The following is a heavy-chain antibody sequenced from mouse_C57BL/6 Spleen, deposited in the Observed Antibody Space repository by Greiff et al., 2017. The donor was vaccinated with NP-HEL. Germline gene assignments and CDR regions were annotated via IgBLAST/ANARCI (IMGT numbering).Heavy chain of an antibody. J-gene: IGHJ2*01. CDR1: GFNIKNTY. CDR2: IDPANGNT. D-gene: IGHD1-1*01. Sequence: EVKVVESVAELVRPGASVKLSCTASGFNIKNTYMHWVKQRPEQGLEWIGRIDPANGNTKYAPKFQGKATITADTSSNTAYLQLSSLTSEDTAIYYCAPHDYGSSYHYFDYWGQGTTLTVSS. V-gene: IGHV14-3*01. CDR3: APHDYGSSYHYFDY.